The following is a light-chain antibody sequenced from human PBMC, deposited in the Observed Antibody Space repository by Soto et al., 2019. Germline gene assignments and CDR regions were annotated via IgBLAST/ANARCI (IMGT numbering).Light chain of an antibody. CDR1: QSVSSN. CDR3: QQYNNWPWT. V-gene: IGKV3-15*01. CDR2: GAS. J-gene: IGKJ1*01. Sequence: EIVMTQSPATLSVSPGERATLSCRASQSVSSNLAWYQQKPGQAPRLVIYGASTRAAGIPARFSGGGSGKELTLTISSLQSEDFAVYYCQQYNNWPWTFGQGTKVEIK.